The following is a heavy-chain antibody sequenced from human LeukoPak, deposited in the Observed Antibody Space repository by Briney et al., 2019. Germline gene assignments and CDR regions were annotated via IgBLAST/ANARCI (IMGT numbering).Heavy chain of an antibody. D-gene: IGHD3-22*01. V-gene: IGHV3-9*01. CDR1: GFTFADYA. J-gene: IGHJ6*02. Sequence: GRSLRLSCTVSGFTFADYAFHWVRQAPGKGLEWVSGITRNRDNIGYGDSVKGRFTVSRDNVKKVLYLQMNNLRPEDTAVYYCAKDLSSAITSALVLDVCGQGATVIVSS. CDR2: ITRNRDNI. CDR3: AKDLSSAITSALVLDV.